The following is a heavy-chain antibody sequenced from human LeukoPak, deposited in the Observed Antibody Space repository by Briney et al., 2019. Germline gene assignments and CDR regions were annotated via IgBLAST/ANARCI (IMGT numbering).Heavy chain of an antibody. CDR3: ATDLGLIQRYYYGMDV. J-gene: IGHJ6*02. V-gene: IGHV1-18*01. D-gene: IGHD5-18*01. Sequence: ASVKVSCKASGYTFTSYGISWVRQAPGQGLEWMGWISAYNGNTNYAQKLQGRVTMTEDTSTDTAYMELSSLRSEDTAVYYCATDLGLIQRYYYGMDVWGQGTTVTVSS. CDR1: GYTFTSYG. CDR2: ISAYNGNT.